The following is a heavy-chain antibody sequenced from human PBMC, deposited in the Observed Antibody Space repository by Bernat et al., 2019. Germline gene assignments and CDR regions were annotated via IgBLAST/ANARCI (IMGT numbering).Heavy chain of an antibody. CDR1: GGSVSSGSSY. V-gene: IGHV4-61*01. J-gene: IGHJ2*01. CDR2: IYNSGIT. Sequence: QVQLQESGPGLVKPSETLSLTCTVSGGSVSSGSSYWSWIRQPPGKGLEWIGYIYNSGITNYNPSLKSRVTISVDTSRNQFSLKLSSVTAADTAVYFCARLPHDFNWYFDLWGRGTLVTVSS. D-gene: IGHD3-3*01. CDR3: ARLPHDFNWYFDL.